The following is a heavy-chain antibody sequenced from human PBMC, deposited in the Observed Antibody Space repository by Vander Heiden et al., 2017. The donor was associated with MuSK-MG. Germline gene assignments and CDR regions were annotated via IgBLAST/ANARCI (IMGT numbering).Heavy chain of an antibody. CDR2: ITADGGNT. J-gene: IGHJ4*02. CDR1: GLTFSTYA. D-gene: IGHD3-9*01. V-gene: IGHV3-23*01. CDR3: AKLVGTGLRPTDY. Sequence: EVQLLESGGGLVQPGGSLRLSCGVSGLTFSTYAMSWIRQAPGKGLEWVSVITADGGNTDYADSVKGRFTISRDNSKNAVYLQLSSLRDEDTALYYCAKLVGTGLRPTDYWGRGTLVTVSS.